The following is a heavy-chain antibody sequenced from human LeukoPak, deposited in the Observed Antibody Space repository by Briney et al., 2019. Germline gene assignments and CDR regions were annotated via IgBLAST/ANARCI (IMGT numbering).Heavy chain of an antibody. CDR2: VSGSGDST. CDR1: GFTFSSYA. CDR3: AKSAAAAGRTYFDY. V-gene: IGHV3-23*01. J-gene: IGHJ4*02. D-gene: IGHD6-13*01. Sequence: GGSLRLSCAASGFTFSSYAMSWVRQAPGKGLEWVSDVSGSGDSTYYADSVKGRFTISRDNSKNTLYLQMNSLRAEDTAVYYCAKSAAAAGRTYFDYWGQGTLVTVSS.